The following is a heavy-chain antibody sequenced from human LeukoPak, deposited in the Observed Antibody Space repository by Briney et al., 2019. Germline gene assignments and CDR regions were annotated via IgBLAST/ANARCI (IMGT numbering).Heavy chain of an antibody. J-gene: IGHJ2*01. CDR2: ISSNGGST. CDR1: GFTFSSYT. CDR3: AREGQQLGNYWYFDL. Sequence: GRSLRLSCAASGFTFSSYTMHWVRQAPGKGLEYVSAISSNGGSTYYANSVKGRFTISRDNSKNTLYLQMGSLRAEDMAVYYCAREGQQLGNYWYFDLWGRGTLVTVSS. D-gene: IGHD6-13*01. V-gene: IGHV3-64*01.